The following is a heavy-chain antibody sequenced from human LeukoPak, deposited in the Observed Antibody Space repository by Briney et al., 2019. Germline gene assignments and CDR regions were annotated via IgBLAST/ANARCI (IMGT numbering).Heavy chain of an antibody. J-gene: IGHJ4*02. CDR1: GFTFSSYV. CDR3: AKVAGYFDY. CDR2: ISGSGGST. D-gene: IGHD6-13*01. V-gene: IGHV3-23*01. Sequence: GGSLRLSCAVSGFTFSSYVMTWFRQAPGKGLEWVSAISGSGGSTYYADSVKGRFTISRDNSKNTLYLQMNSLRAEDTAVYYCAKVAGYFDYWGQGTLVTVSS.